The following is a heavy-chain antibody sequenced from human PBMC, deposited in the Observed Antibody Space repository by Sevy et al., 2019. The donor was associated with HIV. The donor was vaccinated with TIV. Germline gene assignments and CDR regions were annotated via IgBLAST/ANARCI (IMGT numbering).Heavy chain of an antibody. Sequence: GGSLRLSCAASGFTFRSSGIHWVRQAPGKGLGWVAVITYDGGDKFYLDSVKGRFTISRDNSKNTVFLQMNSLKTEDTAIYYCANTPGEELDYWGQGTLVTVSS. V-gene: IGHV3-30*18. CDR1: GFTFRSSG. D-gene: IGHD1-7*01. J-gene: IGHJ4*02. CDR2: ITYDGGDK. CDR3: ANTPGEELDY.